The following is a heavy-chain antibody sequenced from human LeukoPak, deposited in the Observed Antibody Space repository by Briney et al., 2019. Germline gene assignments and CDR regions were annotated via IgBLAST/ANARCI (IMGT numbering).Heavy chain of an antibody. D-gene: IGHD6-13*01. V-gene: IGHV3-43*02. CDR2: ISGKGDNI. J-gene: IGHJ2*01. CDR1: GFTFEEYA. CDR3: AKDGHKAAGYFDL. Sequence: PGESLRLSCAASGFTFEEYAMHWVRQVPGQGLEWVALISGKGDNIQYAESVKGRFTVSRDNRKNSLSLQMDGLRVEDTALFYCAKDGHKAAGYFDLWGRGTLVTVSS.